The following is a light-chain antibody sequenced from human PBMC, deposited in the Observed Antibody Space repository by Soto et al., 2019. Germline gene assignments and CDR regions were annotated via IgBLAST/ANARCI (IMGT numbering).Light chain of an antibody. V-gene: IGKV3-20*01. Sequence: EIVLTQSPGTLSLSPGERATLSCRASETVDSNFLAWYQQKPGQPPRLLIYAASRRATGIPDTFSGVGSGTEFSLIISRLEPEDYAVYYCQQYGGTPSFTFGHGTKVDIK. CDR2: AAS. CDR1: ETVDSNF. CDR3: QQYGGTPSFT. J-gene: IGKJ3*01.